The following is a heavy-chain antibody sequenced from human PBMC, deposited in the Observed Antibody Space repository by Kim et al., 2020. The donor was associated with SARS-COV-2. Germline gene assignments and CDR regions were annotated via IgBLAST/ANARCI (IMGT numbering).Heavy chain of an antibody. V-gene: IGHV4-39*01. CDR2: IYYSGST. CDR3: ARVPNSSGWTGYYFDY. CDR1: GGSISSSSYY. D-gene: IGHD6-19*01. Sequence: SQTLSLTCTVSGGSISSSSYYWGWLRQPPGKGLEWIGSIYYSGSTYYNPSLKSRVTISVDTSKNQFSLKLSSVTAADTAVYYCARVPNSSGWTGYYFDYWGQGTLVTVSS. J-gene: IGHJ4*02.